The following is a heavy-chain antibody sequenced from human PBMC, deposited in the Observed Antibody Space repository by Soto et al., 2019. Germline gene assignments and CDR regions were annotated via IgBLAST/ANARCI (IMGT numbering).Heavy chain of an antibody. CDR3: AKGTTVTPWRYLDL. CDR2: ISYDGDYK. J-gene: IGHJ2*01. D-gene: IGHD4-17*01. V-gene: IGHV3-30*18. CDR1: RFTFSSYG. Sequence: QEQLVESGGGVVQPGRSLRLSCEASRFTFSSYGMHWVRQAPGKGLEWVAVISYDGDYKNYADSVKGRFSISRDNSKNTLYLHMNSLRGEDTAVYYWAKGTTVTPWRYLDLWGRGTLVSVSS.